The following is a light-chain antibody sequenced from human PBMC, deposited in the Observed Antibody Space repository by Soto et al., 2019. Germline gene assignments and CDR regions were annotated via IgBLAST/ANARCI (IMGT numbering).Light chain of an antibody. J-gene: IGLJ3*02. Sequence: QAVVTQEPSLTVSPGGTVNLTCASSTGAVTSGYYPNWFQQKPGQAPRALIYSTSNKYSWTPARFSGSLLGDKAALTLSGVQPEDEAEYYCLLYYGGSWVFGGGTKVTVL. CDR1: TGAVTSGYY. CDR2: STS. CDR3: LLYYGGSWV. V-gene: IGLV7-43*01.